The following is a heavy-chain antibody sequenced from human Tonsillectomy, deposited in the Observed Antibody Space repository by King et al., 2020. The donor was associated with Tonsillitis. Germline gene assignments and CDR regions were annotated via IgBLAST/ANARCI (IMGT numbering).Heavy chain of an antibody. V-gene: IGHV1-18*04. CDR1: GYTFTSYG. D-gene: IGHD2-2*01. J-gene: IGHJ5*02. CDR3: ATNGEGDQLLNLSASCFDP. CDR2: INTYNGNT. Sequence: QLVQSGAEVKKPGASVKVSCKASGYTFTSYGISWVRQAPGQGLEWMGWINTYNGNTYYAQNLQGRVTMTTDTSTSTAYMELRSLRSDDTAVYYCATNGEGDQLLNLSASCFDPWVQGTLVSVCS.